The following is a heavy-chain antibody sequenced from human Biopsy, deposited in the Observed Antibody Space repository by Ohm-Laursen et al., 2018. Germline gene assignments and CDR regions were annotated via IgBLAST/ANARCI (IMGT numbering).Heavy chain of an antibody. CDR1: GFSFTGYY. D-gene: IGHD6-19*01. Sequence: ASVKVSCKASGFSFTGYYIHWVRQAPGQGLEWMGWISPKSGGTNYAQKFQGNITMTKNTSMSTAYMEMSRLRSDDTAVYYCALQSVAQMKNFDYWGQGALVTASS. CDR3: ALQSVAQMKNFDY. J-gene: IGHJ4*02. V-gene: IGHV1-2*02. CDR2: ISPKSGGT.